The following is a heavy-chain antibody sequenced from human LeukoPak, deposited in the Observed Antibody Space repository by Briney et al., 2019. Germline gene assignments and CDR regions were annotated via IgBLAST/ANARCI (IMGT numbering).Heavy chain of an antibody. Sequence: SETLSLTCTVSGGSISSSSYYWGWIRQPPGKGLEWIGSIYHSGSTYYNPSLKSRVTISVDTSKNQFSLKLSSVTAADTAVYYCARTIAAAGTGWFDPWGQGTLVTVSS. CDR3: ARTIAAAGTGWFDP. CDR2: IYHSGST. CDR1: GGSISSSSYY. V-gene: IGHV4-39*07. J-gene: IGHJ5*02. D-gene: IGHD6-13*01.